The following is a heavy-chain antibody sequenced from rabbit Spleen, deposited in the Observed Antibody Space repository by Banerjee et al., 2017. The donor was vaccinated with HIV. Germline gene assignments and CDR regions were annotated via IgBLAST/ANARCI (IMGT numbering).Heavy chain of an antibody. CDR3: ARGGGL. CDR1: GFDFSIYG. Sequence: QEQLVESGGGLVQPGGSLTLSCKASGFDFSIYGMSWVRQAPGKGLEWIGYIDPVFGSAYYASWVNGRFTISSHNAQKMLYLQLNSLTAADTATYFCARGGGLWGPGTLVTVS. CDR2: IDPVFGSA. V-gene: IGHV1S47*01. J-gene: IGHJ4*01.